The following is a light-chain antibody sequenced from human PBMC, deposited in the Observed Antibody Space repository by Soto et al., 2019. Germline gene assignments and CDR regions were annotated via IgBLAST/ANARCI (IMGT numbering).Light chain of an antibody. CDR2: DAS. V-gene: IGKV1-5*01. CDR3: QQFNSYPRT. J-gene: IGKJ1*01. Sequence: DIQMTQSPSTLSASVGDRVTITCRASQSFSTWLAWFQQKPGKAPKLLIYDASSLESGVPSRFSGSGSGTEFTLTISSLQPDDFATYYCQQFNSYPRTFGQGTKVEIK. CDR1: QSFSTW.